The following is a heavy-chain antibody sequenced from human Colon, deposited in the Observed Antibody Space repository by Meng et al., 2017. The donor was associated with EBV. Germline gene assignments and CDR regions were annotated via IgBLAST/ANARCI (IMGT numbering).Heavy chain of an antibody. J-gene: IGHJ4*02. CDR2: ISHSGTT. CDR1: GDTVSVHF. D-gene: IGHD4-17*01. CDR3: TTLYGDSIS. V-gene: IGHV4-34*08. Sequence: QVQVQQWGAGLLKPAXXLSLTCGLYGDTVSVHFWDWIRQPPGRGLEWIGQISHSGTTKYNPSLKSRVSMSVDKSQNHFSLRLSSVTAADTAVYYCTTLYGDSISWGQGTLVTVSS.